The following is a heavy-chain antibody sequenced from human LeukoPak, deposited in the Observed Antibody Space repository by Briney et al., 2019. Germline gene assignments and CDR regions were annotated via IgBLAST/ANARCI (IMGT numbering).Heavy chain of an antibody. Sequence: SETLSLTCTVSGGSISSYYWSWIRQPPGKGLEWIGYIYYDGSTNYNPSLKSRVTISVDTSKNQFSPKLSSVTAADTAVYYCARGLRSGLADYWGQGTLVTVSS. CDR3: ARGLRSGLADY. D-gene: IGHD4-17*01. CDR1: GGSISSYY. CDR2: IYYDGST. J-gene: IGHJ4*02. V-gene: IGHV4-59*01.